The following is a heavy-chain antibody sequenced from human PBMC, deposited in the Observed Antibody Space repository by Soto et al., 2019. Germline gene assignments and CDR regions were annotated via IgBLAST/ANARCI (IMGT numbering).Heavy chain of an antibody. CDR2: IDWDDDK. D-gene: IGHD6-6*01. V-gene: IGHV2-70*01. CDR3: ARIRAARYYYYGMDV. CDR1: GFSLSTSGMC. Sequence: SGPTLVNPTQTLTLTCTFSGFSLSTSGMCVSWIRQPPGKALEWLALIDWDDDKYYSTSLKTRLTISKDTSKNQVVLTMTNMDPVDTATYYCARIRAARYYYYGMDVWGQGTTVTVSS. J-gene: IGHJ6*02.